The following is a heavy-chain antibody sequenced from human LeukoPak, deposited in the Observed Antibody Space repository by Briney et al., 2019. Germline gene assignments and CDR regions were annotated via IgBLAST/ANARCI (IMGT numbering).Heavy chain of an antibody. D-gene: IGHD6-19*01. J-gene: IGHJ5*02. V-gene: IGHV1-24*01. Sequence: ASVKVSCKVSGYTLTELSMHWVRQAPGKGLEWMGGFDPEDGETIYAQKFQGRVTMTEDTSTDTAYMELSSLRSEDTAVYYCAAGSSGGWSNWFDPWGQGTLVTVSS. CDR3: AAGSSGGWSNWFDP. CDR1: GYTLTELS. CDR2: FDPEDGET.